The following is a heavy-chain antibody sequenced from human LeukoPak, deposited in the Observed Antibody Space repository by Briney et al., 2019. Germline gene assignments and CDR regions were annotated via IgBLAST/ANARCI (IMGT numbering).Heavy chain of an antibody. CDR3: AREGKYSYGPFDY. CDR2: ISYDGSNK. D-gene: IGHD5-18*01. J-gene: IGHJ4*02. Sequence: PGGSLRLSCAASGFTFSSYGMHWVRQAPGKGLEWVAVISYDGSNKYYADSVKGRFTISRDNSKNTLFLQMNSLRAEDTAVYYCAREGKYSYGPFDYWGQGTLVTVSS. V-gene: IGHV3-30*03. CDR1: GFTFSSYG.